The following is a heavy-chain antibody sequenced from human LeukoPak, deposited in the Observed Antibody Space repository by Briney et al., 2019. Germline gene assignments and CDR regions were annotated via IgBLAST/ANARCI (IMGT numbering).Heavy chain of an antibody. V-gene: IGHV1-46*01. J-gene: IGHJ6*03. D-gene: IGHD3-22*01. CDR1: GFTFTGYY. CDR2: INPSGHIT. Sequence: ASVKVSCKASGFTFTGYYMHWVRQAPGQGLEWMGIINPSGHITNYAQKFQGRLTVTRDMSTSTVYMELSSLRSEDTAVYYCAREPYYYDSSGYSGKGNYYYYYMDVWGKGTTVTVSS. CDR3: AREPYYYDSSGYSGKGNYYYYYMDV.